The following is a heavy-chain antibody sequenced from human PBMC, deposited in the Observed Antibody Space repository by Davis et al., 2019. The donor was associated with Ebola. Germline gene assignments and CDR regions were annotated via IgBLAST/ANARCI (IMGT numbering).Heavy chain of an antibody. CDR1: GFPFSHYA. V-gene: IGHV3-23*01. CDR3: AKDQGRGPYGMDV. J-gene: IGHJ6*02. CDR2: LSGAGYNA. D-gene: IGHD2-15*01. Sequence: GESLKISCVGSGFPFSHYAMSWVRQAPGKGLQWVSTLSGAGYNAYYADSVEGRFTISRYNSKNTLYLQMNSLGVDDTALYYCAKDQGRGPYGMDVWGQGTTVTVSS.